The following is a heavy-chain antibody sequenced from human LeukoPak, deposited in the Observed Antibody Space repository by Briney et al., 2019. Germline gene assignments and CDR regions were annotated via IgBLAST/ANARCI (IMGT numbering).Heavy chain of an antibody. Sequence: SVKVSCKASGGTFSSYAISWVRRAPGQGLEWMGRIIPIFGMANYAQNFQGRVTITADKSTSTAYMELSSLTSEDTAVYFCARDADIAVAGISSTNWFDPWGQGTLVTVS. V-gene: IGHV1-69*04. D-gene: IGHD6-19*01. CDR2: IIPIFGMA. J-gene: IGHJ5*02. CDR3: ARDADIAVAGISSTNWFDP. CDR1: GGTFSSYA.